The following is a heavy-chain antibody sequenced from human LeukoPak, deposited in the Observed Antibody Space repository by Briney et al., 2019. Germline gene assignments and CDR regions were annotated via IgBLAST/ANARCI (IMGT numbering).Heavy chain of an antibody. Sequence: GGSLRLSCAASGFTFSSYSMNWVRQAPGKGLEWVSSISSSSSYIYYADSVKGRFTISRDNAKNSLYLQMNSLRAEDTAVYYCARDLYSGSYYGGAFDYWGQGTLVTVSS. J-gene: IGHJ4*02. D-gene: IGHD1-26*01. CDR1: GFTFSSYS. V-gene: IGHV3-21*01. CDR3: ARDLYSGSYYGGAFDY. CDR2: ISSSSSYI.